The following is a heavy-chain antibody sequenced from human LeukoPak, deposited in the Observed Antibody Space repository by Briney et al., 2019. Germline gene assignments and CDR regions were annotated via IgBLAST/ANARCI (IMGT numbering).Heavy chain of an antibody. V-gene: IGHV1-2*02. D-gene: IGHD6-13*01. CDR1: GYTFTGYY. CDR3: ATSRGYSSSWYNY. Sequence: GASVKVSCKASGYTFTGYYMHWVRQAPGQGLEWMGWINPNSGGTNYAQKFQGRVTMTRDTSISTAYMELSRLRSDDTAVYYCATSRGYSSSWYNYWGQGTLVTVSS. J-gene: IGHJ4*02. CDR2: INPNSGGT.